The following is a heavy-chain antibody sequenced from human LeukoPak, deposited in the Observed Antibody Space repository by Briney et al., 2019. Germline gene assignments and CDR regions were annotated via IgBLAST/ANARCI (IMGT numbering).Heavy chain of an antibody. CDR2: INPNSGGT. V-gene: IGHV1-2*02. CDR1: GYTFTDYY. Sequence: ASVKVSCKTSGYTFTDYYMHWVRQAPGQGLEWMGWINPNSGGTSSAQKFQGRVTMTRDTSITTVYMEVSWLTSDDTAIYYCARADRLHGGSYLIGPWGQGTLVTVSS. J-gene: IGHJ5*02. CDR3: ARADRLHGGSYLIGP. D-gene: IGHD2-21*01.